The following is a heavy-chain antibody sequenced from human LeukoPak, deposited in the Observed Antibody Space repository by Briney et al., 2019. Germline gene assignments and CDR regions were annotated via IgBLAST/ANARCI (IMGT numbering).Heavy chain of an antibody. J-gene: IGHJ4*02. CDR3: TRLVSGLLGPSYFDN. CDR1: GDSLSSGLYY. V-gene: IGHV4-31*03. D-gene: IGHD3-9*01. Sequence: SETLSLTCTVSGDSLSSGLYYWSWIRQHPGKGLEWIGYIHHTGGTNDNPSLQSRVAMSVDTPKNQFSLRLTSVTAADTAVYYCTRLVSGLLGPSYFDNWGQGILVTVSS. CDR2: IHHTGGT.